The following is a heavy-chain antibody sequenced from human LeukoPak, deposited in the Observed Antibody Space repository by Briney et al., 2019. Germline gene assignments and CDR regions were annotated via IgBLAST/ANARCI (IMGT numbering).Heavy chain of an antibody. V-gene: IGHV3-7*01. CDR3: ARDGGPFDY. CDR2: IKQDGSEK. D-gene: IGHD2-15*01. J-gene: IGHJ4*02. Sequence: PGGSLRLSCAASGFTFRSYWMSWVRQAPGKGLEWGANIKQDGSEKYYVDSVKGRFTISKDNAKNSVYLQMNSLRAEDTAVYYCARDGGPFDYWGQGTLVTVSS. CDR1: GFTFRSYW.